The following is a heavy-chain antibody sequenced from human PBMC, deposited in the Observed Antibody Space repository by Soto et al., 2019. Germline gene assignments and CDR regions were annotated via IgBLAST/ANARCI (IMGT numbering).Heavy chain of an antibody. CDR2: IRSKTHNHAT. D-gene: IGHD2-15*01. CDR1: GFSFSGSA. Sequence: EVQLVESGGGVVQPGGSLKLSCAASGFSFSGSAMHWVRQASGKGLEWVGRIRSKTHNHATAYAASVEGRFTISRDDSTNTANMELRSLGTDDTAVYYCARCYCSIGSCYACWHLDLWGPGTLVTVSS. CDR3: ARCYCSIGSCYACWHLDL. J-gene: IGHJ2*01. V-gene: IGHV3-73*02.